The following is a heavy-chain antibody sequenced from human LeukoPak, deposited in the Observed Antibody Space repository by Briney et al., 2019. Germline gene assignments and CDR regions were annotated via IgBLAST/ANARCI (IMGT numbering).Heavy chain of an antibody. J-gene: IGHJ4*02. CDR3: ARGDIKSAFDY. Sequence: SETLSLTCAVYGGSFSGYYWSWIRQPPGKGLEWIGEINHSGSTNYNPSLKSRVTISVDTSKNQFSLKLSSVTAADTAVYYCARGDIKSAFDYWGQGTLVTVSS. CDR1: GGSFSGYY. D-gene: IGHD5-12*01. CDR2: INHSGST. V-gene: IGHV4-34*01.